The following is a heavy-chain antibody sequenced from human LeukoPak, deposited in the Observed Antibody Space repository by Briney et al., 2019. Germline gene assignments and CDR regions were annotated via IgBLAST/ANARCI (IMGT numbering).Heavy chain of an antibody. J-gene: IGHJ4*02. CDR3: ARAPWGVGAVPPY. CDR2: ISYDGSNK. V-gene: IGHV3-30-3*01. CDR1: GFIFSTHS. D-gene: IGHD1-26*01. Sequence: PGGSVRLSCAASGFIFSTHSMFWVRQAPGKGLEWVAVISYDGSNKNCADSVKGRFTISRDNSKNTLYLQMDSLRTDDTAMYYCARAPWGVGAVPPYWGQGTLVTVPS.